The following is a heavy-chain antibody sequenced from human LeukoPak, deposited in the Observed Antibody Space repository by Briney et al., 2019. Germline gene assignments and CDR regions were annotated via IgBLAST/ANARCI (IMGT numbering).Heavy chain of an antibody. Sequence: SETLSLTCAVSGGAISSGDYYWSWIRQPPGKGLEWIGYIYYTGSTYYNPSLKSRVTISVDKSKNQFSLKLSSVTAADTAVYYCARELVDNSPDYWAQGTLVTVSS. CDR1: GGAISSGDYY. D-gene: IGHD2-8*02. V-gene: IGHV4-30-4*01. CDR2: IYYTGST. J-gene: IGHJ4*02. CDR3: ARELVDNSPDY.